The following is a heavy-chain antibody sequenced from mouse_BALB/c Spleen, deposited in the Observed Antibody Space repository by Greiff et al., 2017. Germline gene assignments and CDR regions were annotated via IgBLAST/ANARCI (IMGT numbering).Heavy chain of an antibody. CDR3: ARYRNGYYVGSYWYCDV. CDR2: ISYSGST. V-gene: IGHV3-8*02. J-gene: IGHJ1*01. Sequence: EVQLQQSGPSLVKPSQTLSLTCSVTGDSITSGYWNWIRKFPGNKLEYMGYISYSGSTYYNPSLKSRISITRDTSKNQYYLQLNSVTTEDTATYYCARYRNGYYVGSYWYCDVWGAGTTVTVSS. CDR1: GDSITSGY. D-gene: IGHD2-3*01.